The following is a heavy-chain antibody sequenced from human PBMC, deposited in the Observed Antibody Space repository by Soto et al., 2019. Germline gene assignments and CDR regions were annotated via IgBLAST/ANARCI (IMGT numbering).Heavy chain of an antibody. CDR1: GFAFTSSA. Sequence: SVKVSCKASGFAFTSSAVQWVRQARGQRLEWIGWIVVGSGNTNYAQKFQERVTITRDMSTSTAYMELSSLRSEDTAVYYCAADHFYYGSGSYTSHMDVWGQGTTVS. V-gene: IGHV1-58*01. CDR2: IVVGSGNT. J-gene: IGHJ6*02. D-gene: IGHD3-10*01. CDR3: AADHFYYGSGSYTSHMDV.